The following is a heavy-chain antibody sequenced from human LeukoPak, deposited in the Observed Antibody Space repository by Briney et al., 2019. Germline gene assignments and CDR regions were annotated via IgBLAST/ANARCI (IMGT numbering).Heavy chain of an antibody. Sequence: SETLSLTCTVSGGSISSYYWSWIRQPPGKGLEWIGYIYYSGSTNYNPSLKSRVTISVDTSKNQFSLKLSSVTAADTAVYYCARSPMLRVIDYWGQGTLVTVSS. D-gene: IGHD2-15*01. V-gene: IGHV4-59*01. CDR2: IYYSGST. CDR3: ARSPMLRVIDY. J-gene: IGHJ4*02. CDR1: GGSISSYY.